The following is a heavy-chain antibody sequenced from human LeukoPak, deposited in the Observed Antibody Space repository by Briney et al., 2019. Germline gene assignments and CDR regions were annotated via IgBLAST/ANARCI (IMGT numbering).Heavy chain of an antibody. CDR3: ARWHCSGGSCYYYYGMDV. Sequence: GRSLRLSCAASGFTFSSYAMHWVRQAPGKGLEWVAVISYDGSNKYYADSVKGRFTISRDNSKNMLYLQMNSLRAEDTAVYYCARWHCSGGSCYYYYGMDVWGQGTTVTVSS. CDR1: GFTFSSYA. D-gene: IGHD2-15*01. CDR2: ISYDGSNK. V-gene: IGHV3-30*04. J-gene: IGHJ6*02.